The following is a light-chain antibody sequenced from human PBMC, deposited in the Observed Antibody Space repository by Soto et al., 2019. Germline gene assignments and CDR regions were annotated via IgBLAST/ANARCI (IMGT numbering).Light chain of an antibody. CDR2: GAS. V-gene: IGKV3-20*01. J-gene: IGKJ1*01. Sequence: EIVLTQSPGTLSLSPGERATLSCRASQSVSSGYLAWYQQKPGQAPRLLIYGASSRATGIPDRFSGSGSGTDFTLTISRLEPEDFAVYYCQQYGSSPPTSGQGTKVEIK. CDR1: QSVSSGY. CDR3: QQYGSSPPT.